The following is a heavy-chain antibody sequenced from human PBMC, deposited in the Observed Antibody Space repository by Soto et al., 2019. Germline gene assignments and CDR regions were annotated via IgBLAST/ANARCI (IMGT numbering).Heavy chain of an antibody. CDR1: GYTFTSYY. V-gene: IGHV1-46*01. Sequence: QVQLVQSGAEVKKPGASVKVSCKASGYTFTSYYMHWVRQAPGQGLEWMGIINRSGGSTSYAQKFQGRVTWTRDTSTCTVYMELSSLRSEDTAVYFCTREPPVDDSSGYYPNPDFDYWGQGTLVTVSS. CDR2: INRSGGST. CDR3: TREPPVDDSSGYYPNPDFDY. D-gene: IGHD3-22*01. J-gene: IGHJ4*02.